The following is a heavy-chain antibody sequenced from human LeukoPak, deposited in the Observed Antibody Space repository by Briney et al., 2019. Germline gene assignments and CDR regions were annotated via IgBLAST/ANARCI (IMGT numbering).Heavy chain of an antibody. V-gene: IGHV1-18*04. CDR1: GYTFTCYG. Sequence: ASVKVSCTASGYTFTCYGISWVRQAPGQGLEWMGWISAYNGNTNYAQKLQGRVTMTTDTSTSTAYMELRSLRSDDTAVYYCARDLGCSSTSCYVNAFDIWGQGTMVTVSS. CDR2: ISAYNGNT. J-gene: IGHJ3*02. D-gene: IGHD2-2*01. CDR3: ARDLGCSSTSCYVNAFDI.